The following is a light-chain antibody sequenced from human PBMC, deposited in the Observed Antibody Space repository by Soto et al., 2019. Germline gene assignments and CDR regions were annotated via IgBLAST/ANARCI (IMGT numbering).Light chain of an antibody. Sequence: EIELTQSPATLSLSPGERATLSCRASQSVSTYLAWYQQKPGQAPRILIYDASNRATGIPARFSGSGSGTDFTLTISSLEPEDFAVYYCQQRSNWPWTFGQGTKVEIK. J-gene: IGKJ1*01. CDR3: QQRSNWPWT. CDR1: QSVSTY. CDR2: DAS. V-gene: IGKV3-11*01.